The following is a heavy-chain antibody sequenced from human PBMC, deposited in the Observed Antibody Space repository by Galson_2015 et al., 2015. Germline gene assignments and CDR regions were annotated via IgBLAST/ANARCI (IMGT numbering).Heavy chain of an antibody. Sequence: ETLSLTCTVSGGSISSYYWSWIRQPPGKGLEWIGYIYYSGSTNYNPSLKSRVTISVDTSKNQFSLKLSSVTAADTAVYYCARVAGPPSWFDPWGQGTLVTVSS. D-gene: IGHD6-25*01. J-gene: IGHJ5*02. CDR1: GGSISSYY. V-gene: IGHV4-59*01. CDR2: IYYSGST. CDR3: ARVAGPPSWFDP.